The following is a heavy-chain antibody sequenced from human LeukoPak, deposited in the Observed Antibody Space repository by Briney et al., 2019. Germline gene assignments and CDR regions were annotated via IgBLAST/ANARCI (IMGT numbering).Heavy chain of an antibody. D-gene: IGHD3-3*02. CDR3: GIAIHSIYYYFIDG. CDR2: IYYSEST. Sequence: SETLSLTCTVSSGSISSYYWGWMRQPPGQGLVWIGCIYYSESTNSNHPLNSLVTTTVDTSRNQFSLKRSPVTAATTAEYYSGIAIHSIYYYFIDGWGKGTTVTVSS. CDR1: SGSISSYY. V-gene: IGHV4-59*08. J-gene: IGHJ6*03.